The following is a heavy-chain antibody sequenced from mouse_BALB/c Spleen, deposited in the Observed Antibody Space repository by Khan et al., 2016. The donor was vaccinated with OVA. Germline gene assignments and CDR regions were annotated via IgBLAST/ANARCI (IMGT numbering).Heavy chain of an antibody. D-gene: IGHD2-3*01. J-gene: IGHJ2*01. Sequence: EVQLQESGTVLARPGASVKMSCKASGYSFTSYWMHWVQQRPGQGLEWIGAIYPGNSETRYNQKFRGKAKLTTVTSASTAYMELSSLTNEDSAIYYCTRTYESYYFDYWGQGTTLTVSS. CDR1: GYSFTSYW. CDR2: IYPGNSET. V-gene: IGHV1-5*01. CDR3: TRTYESYYFDY.